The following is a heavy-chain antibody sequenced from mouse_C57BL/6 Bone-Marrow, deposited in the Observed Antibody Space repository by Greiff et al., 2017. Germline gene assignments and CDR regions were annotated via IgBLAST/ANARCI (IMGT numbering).Heavy chain of an antibody. CDR1: GYTFTDYY. J-gene: IGHJ2*01. CDR3: ARTVYYGSSYNY. V-gene: IGHV1-19*01. Sequence: EVMLQESGPVLVKPGASVKMSCKASGYTFTDYYMNWVKQSHGKSLEWIGVINPYNGGTSYNQKFKGKATLTVAKSSSTAYMELNSLTSEDSAVYYCARTVYYGSSYNYWGQGTTLTVSS. CDR2: INPYNGGT. D-gene: IGHD1-1*01.